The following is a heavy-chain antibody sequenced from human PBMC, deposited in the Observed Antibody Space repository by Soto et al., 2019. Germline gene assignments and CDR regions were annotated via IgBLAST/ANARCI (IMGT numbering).Heavy chain of an antibody. Sequence: QVYLVQSGAEVKKPGASVKVSCKGSGYGFTTYGITWVRQAPGQGLEWMAWISAHNGNTNYAQKLQGRVTVTRDTSTSTAYMELRSLRSDDTAVYYCARGRYGDYWGQGDLVTVSS. J-gene: IGHJ4*02. CDR1: GYGFTTYG. CDR2: ISAHNGNT. D-gene: IGHD1-1*01. CDR3: ARGRYGDY. V-gene: IGHV1-18*01.